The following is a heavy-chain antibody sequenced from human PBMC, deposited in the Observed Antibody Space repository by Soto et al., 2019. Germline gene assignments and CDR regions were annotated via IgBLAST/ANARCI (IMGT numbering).Heavy chain of an antibody. V-gene: IGHV3-33*01. CDR2: IWYDGSNK. J-gene: IGHJ4*02. CDR3: AREAGLAYSSGFDY. Sequence: QVQLVESGGGVVQPGRSLRLSCAASGFTFSSYGMHWVRQAPGKGLEWVAVIWYDGSNKYYAESVKGRFTISRDNSKNTLYLQMNSLRAEDTAVYYCAREAGLAYSSGFDYWGQGTLVTVSS. CDR1: GFTFSSYG. D-gene: IGHD3-22*01.